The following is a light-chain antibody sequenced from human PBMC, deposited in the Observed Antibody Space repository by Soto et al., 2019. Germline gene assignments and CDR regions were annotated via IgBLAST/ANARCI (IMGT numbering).Light chain of an antibody. V-gene: IGKV1-39*01. J-gene: IGKJ2*01. Sequence: DIQMTQSPSSLSASVGDRVTITCRASQSISSYLNWYQQKPGKAPKLLIYAASSLQSGVPSRFSGSGSETDFTLTISSLQPEDFATYYCQQSYSTPLGYTFGQGTKLEIK. CDR2: AAS. CDR1: QSISSY. CDR3: QQSYSTPLGYT.